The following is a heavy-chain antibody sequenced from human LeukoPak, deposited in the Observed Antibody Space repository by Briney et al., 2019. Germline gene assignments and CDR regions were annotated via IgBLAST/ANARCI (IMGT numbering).Heavy chain of an antibody. J-gene: IGHJ4*02. CDR1: GYTFTGYY. CDR2: INPNSGGT. V-gene: IGHV1-2*06. D-gene: IGHD6-13*01. CDR3: AKGECAGNFDY. Sequence: ASVKVSCKASGYTFTGYYIHWVRQAPGQGLEWMGRINPNSGGTDYAQKFQGRVTMTRATSVSTAYMELIRLKSDDTAMYYCAKGECAGNFDYWGQGTLVTVSS.